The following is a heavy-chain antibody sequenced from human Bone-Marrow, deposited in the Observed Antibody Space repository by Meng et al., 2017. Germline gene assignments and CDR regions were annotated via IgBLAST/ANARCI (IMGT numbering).Heavy chain of an antibody. CDR3: VRDEDISAAGKLFGDY. CDR1: VYSFTAYW. V-gene: IGHV1-2*06. CDR2: IDPGSGGT. Sequence: QLRLVQSGAEGKNPGASVKVSCKPSVYSFTAYWLPWVRQAPGQGLDWMGRIDPGSGGTQYAQNFQGRVTMTRDTSISTTYMELSRLRSDDTAVYYCVRDEDISAAGKLFGDYWGQGTLVTVSS. J-gene: IGHJ4*02. D-gene: IGHD6-13*01.